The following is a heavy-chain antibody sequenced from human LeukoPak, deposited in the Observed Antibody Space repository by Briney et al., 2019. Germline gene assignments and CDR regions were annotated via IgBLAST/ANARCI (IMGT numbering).Heavy chain of an antibody. Sequence: GGSLRLSCAASGFTFSSYGMSWVRQAPGKGPQWVSVITGSGGTTYYADSVKGRFTISRDNSKNTLYLQMNSLRAEDTAVYYCAKIQGYFDYWGQGNLVTVSS. V-gene: IGHV3-23*01. CDR2: ITGSGGTT. CDR3: AKIQGYFDY. CDR1: GFTFSSYG. J-gene: IGHJ4*02.